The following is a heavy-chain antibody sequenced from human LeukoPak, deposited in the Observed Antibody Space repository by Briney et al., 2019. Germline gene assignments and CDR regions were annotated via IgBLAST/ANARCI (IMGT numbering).Heavy chain of an antibody. D-gene: IGHD6-13*01. Sequence: PGGSLRLSCAASGFTFSFYRMNWVRQAPGKGLEWVSYISSSSRSINYAESVKGRFTISRDNAKNSLYLQMNSLRAEDTALYYCAKGSSSTKGAFDIWGQGTMVTVSS. CDR3: AKGSSSTKGAFDI. V-gene: IGHV3-48*04. CDR2: ISSSSRSI. CDR1: GFTFSFYR. J-gene: IGHJ3*02.